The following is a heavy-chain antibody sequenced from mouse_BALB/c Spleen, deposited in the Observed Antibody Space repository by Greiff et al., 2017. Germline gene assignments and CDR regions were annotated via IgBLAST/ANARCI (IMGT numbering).Heavy chain of an antibody. CDR3: TREYGNYRGAWFAY. J-gene: IGHJ3*01. V-gene: IGHV1S22*01. Sequence: LQQPGSELVRPGASVKLSCKASGYTFTSYWMHWVKQRPGQGLEWIGNIYPGSGSTNYDEKFKSKATLTVDTSSSTAYMQLSSLTSEDSAVYYCTREYGNYRGAWFAYGGQGTLVTVSA. CDR1: GYTFTSYW. CDR2: IYPGSGST. D-gene: IGHD2-10*02.